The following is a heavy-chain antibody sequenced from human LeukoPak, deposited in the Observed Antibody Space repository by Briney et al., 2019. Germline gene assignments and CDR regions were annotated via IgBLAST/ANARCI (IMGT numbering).Heavy chain of an antibody. CDR2: IYYSGST. CDR1: GGSIRSYY. V-gene: IGHV4-59*01. CDR3: ARSGGWLAPQGF. D-gene: IGHD6-19*01. J-gene: IGHJ4*02. Sequence: PSETLSLTCTVSGGSIRSYYWSWIRQPPGKGLEWIGYIYYSGSTNYNPSLKSRVTISVDTSKNQFSLKLSSVTAADTAVYYCARSGGWLAPQGFWGQGTLVTVSS.